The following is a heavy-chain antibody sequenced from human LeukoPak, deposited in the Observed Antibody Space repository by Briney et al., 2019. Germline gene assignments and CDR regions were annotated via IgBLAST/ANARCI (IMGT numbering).Heavy chain of an antibody. D-gene: IGHD3-22*01. CDR1: GYTFTGYY. CDR3: ARNQYYYDSSGYSADFDY. CDR2: INPNSGGT. J-gene: IGHJ4*02. Sequence: ASVKVSCKASGYTFTGYYMHWVRQAPGQGLEWMGWINPNSGGTNYAQKFQGRVTMTRDTSTSTVYMELSSLRSEDTAVYYCARNQYYYDSSGYSADFDYWGQGTLVTVSS. V-gene: IGHV1-2*02.